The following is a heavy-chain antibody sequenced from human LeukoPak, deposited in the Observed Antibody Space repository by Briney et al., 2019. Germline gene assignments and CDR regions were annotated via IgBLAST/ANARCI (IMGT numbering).Heavy chain of an antibody. V-gene: IGHV3-30*02. J-gene: IGHJ4*02. CDR3: AKHLPLRGGDFD. CDR1: GFTFSSYG. D-gene: IGHD2-21*02. CDR2: IRYDGSNK. Sequence: GGSLRLSCAASGFTFSSYGMHWVRQAPGKGLEWVAFIRYDGSNKYYADSVKGRFTISRDNAKNSLYLQMNSLRAEDTAVYYCAKHLPLRGGDFDWGQGTLVTVSS.